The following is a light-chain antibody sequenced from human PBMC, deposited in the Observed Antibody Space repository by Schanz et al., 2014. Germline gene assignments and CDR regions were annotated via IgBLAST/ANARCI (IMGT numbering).Light chain of an antibody. V-gene: IGLV2-14*03. CDR3: SSFTVTTTQV. Sequence: SALTQPASVSGSPGQSITISCSGTSSDVGAYNYVSWYQHHPGKAPKLLISDVTDRPSGISNRFSGSKSGNTASLTISGLQAEDEADYYCSSFTVTTTQVFGTGTKLTVL. CDR1: SSDVGAYNY. J-gene: IGLJ1*01. CDR2: DVT.